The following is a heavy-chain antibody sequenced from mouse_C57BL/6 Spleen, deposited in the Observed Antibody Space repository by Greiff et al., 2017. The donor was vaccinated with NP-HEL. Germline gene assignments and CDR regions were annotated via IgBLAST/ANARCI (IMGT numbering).Heavy chain of an antibody. V-gene: IGHV1-81*01. Sequence: QVQLKESGAELARPGASVKLSCKASGYTFTSYGISWVKQRTGQGLEWIGEIYPRSGNTYYNEKFKGKATLTADKSSSTAYMELRSLTSEDSAVYFCAREDYYGSSSDYWGQGTTLTVSS. D-gene: IGHD1-1*01. CDR1: GYTFTSYG. CDR2: IYPRSGNT. J-gene: IGHJ2*01. CDR3: AREDYYGSSSDY.